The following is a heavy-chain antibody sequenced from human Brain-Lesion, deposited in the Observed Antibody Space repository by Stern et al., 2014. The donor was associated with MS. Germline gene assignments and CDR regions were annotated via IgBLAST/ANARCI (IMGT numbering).Heavy chain of an antibody. Sequence: VQLVESGGGVVQPGRSLRLPCAASGFTFSSYAMHWVRQAPGKGLEWVAFISYDGSDEYYADSVTGRFTISRDNSKNTLYLQMNSLRTEDTAVYYCARSEGFWGGSHYYHYDLDVWGQGTTVTVSS. J-gene: IGHJ6*02. CDR2: ISYDGSDE. D-gene: IGHD3-3*01. V-gene: IGHV3-30-3*01. CDR3: ARSEGFWGGSHYYHYDLDV. CDR1: GFTFSSYA.